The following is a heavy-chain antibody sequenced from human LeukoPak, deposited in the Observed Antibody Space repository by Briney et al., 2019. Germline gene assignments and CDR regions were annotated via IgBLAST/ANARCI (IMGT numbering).Heavy chain of an antibody. CDR1: GGSISSHY. Sequence: SETLSLTCTVSGGSISSHYWSWIRQPPGKGLEWIGYIYYSGSTNYNPSLKSRVTISIDTSKNQFSLKLSSVTAADTAVYYCARDRDQEGSDYWGQGTLVTVSS. V-gene: IGHV4-59*11. J-gene: IGHJ4*02. D-gene: IGHD2-2*01. CDR3: ARDRDQEGSDY. CDR2: IYYSGST.